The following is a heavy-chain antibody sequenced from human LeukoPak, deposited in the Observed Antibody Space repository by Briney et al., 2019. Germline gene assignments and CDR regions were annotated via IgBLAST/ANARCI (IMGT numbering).Heavy chain of an antibody. J-gene: IGHJ1*01. CDR2: MNPNSGNT. CDR1: GYTFTSYD. V-gene: IGHV1-8*03. CDR3: ARGGGYCSGGSCNPEYFQH. Sequence: ASVKVSCKASGYTFTSYDINWVRQATGQGVEWMGWMNPNSGNTGYAQKFQGRVTITRNTSISTAYMELSSLRSEDTAVYYCARGGGYCSGGSCNPEYFQHWGQGTLVTVSS. D-gene: IGHD2-15*01.